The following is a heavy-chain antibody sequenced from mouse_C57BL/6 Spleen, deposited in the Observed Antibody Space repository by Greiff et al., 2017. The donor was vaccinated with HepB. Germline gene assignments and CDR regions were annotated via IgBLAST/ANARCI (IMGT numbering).Heavy chain of an antibody. J-gene: IGHJ4*01. D-gene: IGHD2-5*01. CDR3: TAYYSNYAIDY. V-gene: IGHV1-15*01. Sequence: VQLQQSGAELVRPGASVTLSCKASGYTFTDYEMHWVKQTPVHGLEWIGAIDPETGGTAYNQKFKGKAILTADKSSSTAYMELRSLTSEDSAVYCCTAYYSNYAIDYWGQGTSVTVSA. CDR1: GYTFTDYE. CDR2: IDPETGGT.